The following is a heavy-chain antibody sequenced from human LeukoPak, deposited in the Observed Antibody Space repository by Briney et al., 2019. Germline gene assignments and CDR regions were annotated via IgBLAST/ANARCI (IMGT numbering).Heavy chain of an antibody. J-gene: IGHJ4*02. V-gene: IGHV3-30*03. Sequence: GGSLRLSCAASGFTFSSYGMHWVRQAPGKGLEWVAVISYDGSNKYYADSVKGRFTISRDNSKNTLYLQMNSLRAEDTAVYYCERESPRIAAAKYWGQGTLVTVSS. CDR3: ERESPRIAAAKY. CDR1: GFTFSSYG. CDR2: ISYDGSNK. D-gene: IGHD6-13*01.